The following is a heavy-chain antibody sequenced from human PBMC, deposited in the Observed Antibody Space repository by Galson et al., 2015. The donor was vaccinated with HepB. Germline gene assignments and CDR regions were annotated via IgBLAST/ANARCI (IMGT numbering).Heavy chain of an antibody. CDR3: ARDPGGEYFDY. CDR1: GFTFSGHW. J-gene: IGHJ4*02. Sequence: SLRLSCAASGFTFSGHWMTWVRQGPGKGLEWVANIKEDGSEKYYADSVKGRFTISRDNAKSSLYLQMNSLRAEDTAVYYCARDPGGEYFDYWGQGTLVTVPS. CDR2: IKEDGSEK. V-gene: IGHV3-7*01. D-gene: IGHD6-25*01.